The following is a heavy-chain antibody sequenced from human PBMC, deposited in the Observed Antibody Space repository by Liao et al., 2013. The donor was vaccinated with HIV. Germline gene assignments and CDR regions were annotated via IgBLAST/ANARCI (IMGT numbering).Heavy chain of an antibody. CDR1: GGSISGYY. J-gene: IGHJ4*02. Sequence: QVQLQESGPGLVKPSETLSLTCNVSGGSISGYYWSWIRQPAGKGLEWIGRIYTSGSASYSPSLKSRVTMSVDTSKNQFSLKLTSVTAADTAVYYCARDTTFASGSYFYSWGQGTLVTVSS. CDR2: IYTSGSA. CDR3: ARDTTFASGSYFYS. D-gene: IGHD3-10*01. V-gene: IGHV4-4*07.